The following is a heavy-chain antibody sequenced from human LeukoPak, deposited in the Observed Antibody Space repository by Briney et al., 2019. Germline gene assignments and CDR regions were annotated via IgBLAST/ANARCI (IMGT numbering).Heavy chain of an antibody. CDR1: GYTFTSYY. CDR2: INPSGGST. Sequence: RASVKVSCTASGYTFTSYYMHWVRQAPGQGLEWMGIINPSGGSTSYAQKFQGRVTMTRDTSTSTVYMELSSLRSEDTAVYYCARAGQGFYYYYGMDVWGQGTTVTVSS. J-gene: IGHJ6*02. V-gene: IGHV1-46*01. CDR3: ARAGQGFYYYYGMDV.